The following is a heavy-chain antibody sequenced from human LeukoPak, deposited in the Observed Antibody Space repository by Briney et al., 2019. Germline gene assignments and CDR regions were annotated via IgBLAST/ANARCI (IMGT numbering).Heavy chain of an antibody. V-gene: IGHV4-59*01. J-gene: IGHJ5*02. CDR2: IHYTGST. Sequence: KPSETLSLTCTVSGGSISSYYWSWIRQSPGKGLDGIGYIHYTGSTNYNPSLKNRVTISVETSKNQFSLKLKSVTAADTTVYYCARGGYYGSGSDFRFDPWGQGTLVTVSS. D-gene: IGHD3-10*01. CDR1: GGSISSYY. CDR3: ARGGYYGSGSDFRFDP.